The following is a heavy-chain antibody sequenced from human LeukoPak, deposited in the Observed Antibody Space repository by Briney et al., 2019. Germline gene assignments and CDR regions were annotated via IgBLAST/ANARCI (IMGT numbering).Heavy chain of an antibody. V-gene: IGHV3-23*01. J-gene: IGHJ4*02. CDR3: AKWGDYDVLTGYYDSDY. Sequence: QPGRSLRLSCAASGFTFSSYGMHWVRQAPGKGLEWVSAVSGRDTSTYYTDSVKGRFTISRDNPKNTLYLQMNSLSAKDTAIHYCAKWGDYDVLTGYYDSDYWGQGTLVTVSS. CDR1: GFTFSSYG. CDR2: VSGRDTST. D-gene: IGHD3-9*01.